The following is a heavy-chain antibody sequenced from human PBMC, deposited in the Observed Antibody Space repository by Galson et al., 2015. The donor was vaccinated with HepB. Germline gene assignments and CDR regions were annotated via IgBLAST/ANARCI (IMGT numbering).Heavy chain of an antibody. D-gene: IGHD3-10*01. CDR3: AGRLTMVRGVQGRNYYYYGMDV. CDR1: GYTFTMFG. J-gene: IGHJ6*02. Sequence: SVKVSCKAPGYTFTMFGISWVRQAPGQGLEWMGWISAYNGNTKYAQKLQGRVTMTTDTSTSTAYMELSSLRSEDTAVYYCAGRLTMVRGVQGRNYYYYGMDVWGHGTTVTVSS. V-gene: IGHV1-18*01. CDR2: ISAYNGNT.